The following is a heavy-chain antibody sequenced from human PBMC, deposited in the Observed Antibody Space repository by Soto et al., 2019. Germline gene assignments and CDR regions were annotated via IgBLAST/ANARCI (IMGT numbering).Heavy chain of an antibody. Sequence: PGGSLRLSCAASGFTVSSNYMSWVRQAPGKGLEWVSVIYSGGSTYYADSVKGRFTISRDNSKNTLYLQMNSLRAEDTAVYYCARVYEDNTSCYGCDYYYYMDVWGKGTTVTVSS. V-gene: IGHV3-66*01. D-gene: IGHD2-2*01. CDR2: IYSGGST. CDR3: ARVYEDNTSCYGCDYYYYMDV. J-gene: IGHJ6*03. CDR1: GFTVSSNY.